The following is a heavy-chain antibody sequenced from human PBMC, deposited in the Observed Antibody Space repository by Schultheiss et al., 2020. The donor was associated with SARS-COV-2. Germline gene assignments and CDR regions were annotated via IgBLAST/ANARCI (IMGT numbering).Heavy chain of an antibody. CDR1: GFTFSSYA. V-gene: IGHV3-NL1*01. CDR3: ARSNGGVSGWFDP. J-gene: IGHJ5*02. CDR2: IYSGGST. Sequence: GGSLRLSCAASGFTFSSYAIHWVRQAPGKGLEWVSVIYSGGSTYYADSVKGRFTISRDNSKNTLYLQMNSLRAEDTAVYYCARSNGGVSGWFDPWGQGTLVTVSS. D-gene: IGHD3-16*01.